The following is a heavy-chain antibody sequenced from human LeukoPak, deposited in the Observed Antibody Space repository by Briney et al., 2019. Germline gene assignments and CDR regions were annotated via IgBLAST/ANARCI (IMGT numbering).Heavy chain of an antibody. D-gene: IGHD6-13*01. CDR1: GGSISSGGYY. Sequence: SQTLSLTCTVSGGSISSGGYYWSWIRQPAGKGLEWIGRIYTSGSTNYNPSLKSRVTISVDTSKNQFSLKLSSVTAADTAVYYCARSLNSGWYHFDYWGQGTLVTVSS. CDR2: IYTSGST. J-gene: IGHJ4*02. V-gene: IGHV4-61*02. CDR3: ARSLNSGWYHFDY.